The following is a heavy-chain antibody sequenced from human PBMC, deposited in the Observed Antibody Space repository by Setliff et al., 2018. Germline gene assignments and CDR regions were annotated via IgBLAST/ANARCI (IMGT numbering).Heavy chain of an antibody. CDR1: GFTFRDYS. CDR2: VIQVGSG. J-gene: IGHJ4*02. D-gene: IGHD1-26*01. V-gene: IGHV3-23*01. CDR3: AKDRVNDGFWDFDS. Sequence: LRLSCATSGFTFRDYSMVWVRQVPGKGLEWVAGVIQVGSGVYADSVKGRSTISRDNSKNNFFLQINNLRAADTATYYCAKDRVNDGFWDFDSWGQGIVVTVSS.